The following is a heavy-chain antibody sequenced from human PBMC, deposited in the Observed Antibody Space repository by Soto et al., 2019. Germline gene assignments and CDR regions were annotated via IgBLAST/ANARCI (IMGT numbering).Heavy chain of an antibody. D-gene: IGHD3-16*01. J-gene: IGHJ6*02. CDR3: VMVDNYVTPTPQDV. V-gene: IGHV1-18*01. Sequence: QVQLVQSGDEVKKPGASVKVSCKASGYIFVNYGIAWVRHAPGQGLEWMGWISPYTGNTHSATKVQGRHNMTTATSTSTAYMDLGSLTSDDTAVYYCVMVDNYVTPTPQDVWGQGTTVTVSS. CDR2: ISPYTGNT. CDR1: GYIFVNYG.